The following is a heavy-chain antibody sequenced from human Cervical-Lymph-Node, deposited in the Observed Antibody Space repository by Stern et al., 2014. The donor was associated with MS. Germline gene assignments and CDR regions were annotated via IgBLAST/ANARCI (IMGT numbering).Heavy chain of an antibody. D-gene: IGHD6-25*01. V-gene: IGHV1-18*04. J-gene: IGHJ4*02. CDR1: GYTFTSYG. Sequence: VQLVQSGPEVKKPGASVKVSCKASGYTFTSYGIAWVRQAPGQGLEWMEWISAYNGNTSYERKLQGRVTLTTNTTTSTAYMELRSLRSDDTAIYFCARSGTRVPRGYWGQGTLITVSS. CDR2: ISAYNGNT. CDR3: ARSGTRVPRGY.